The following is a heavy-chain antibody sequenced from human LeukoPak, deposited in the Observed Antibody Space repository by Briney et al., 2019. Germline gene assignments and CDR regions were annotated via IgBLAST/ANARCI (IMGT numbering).Heavy chain of an antibody. Sequence: GRSLRLSCAASGFTFSSYAMSWVRQAPGGGLGWVSAISGSGGSTYYADSVKGRFTISRDNSKNTLYLQMNSLRAEDTAVYYCAKSGMVRGVIPRPNYYYYGMDVWGQGTTVTVSS. V-gene: IGHV3-23*01. J-gene: IGHJ6*02. CDR3: AKSGMVRGVIPRPNYYYYGMDV. D-gene: IGHD3-10*01. CDR2: ISGSGGST. CDR1: GFTFSSYA.